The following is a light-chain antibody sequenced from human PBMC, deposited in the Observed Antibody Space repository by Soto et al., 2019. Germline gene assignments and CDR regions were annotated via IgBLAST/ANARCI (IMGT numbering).Light chain of an antibody. Sequence: AVPLTQSPSSLSXXVGXRVTITCRASQGLXNAGAWYQQRPGKAPKFLIHRTSSVEGGVPSRFSGXXXGXXFTLTISSLQPEDFATYYCQHFDGYPLTFGQGTKVEXK. CDR1: QGLXNA. V-gene: IGKV1-13*02. CDR3: QHFDGYPLT. CDR2: RTS. J-gene: IGKJ1*01.